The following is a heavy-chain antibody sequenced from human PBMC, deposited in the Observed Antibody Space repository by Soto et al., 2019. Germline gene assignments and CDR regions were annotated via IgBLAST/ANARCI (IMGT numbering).Heavy chain of an antibody. Sequence: PSETLSLTCTVSGGSISSSSYYWGWIRQPPGKGLEWIGSIYYSGSTYYNPSLKSRVTISVDTSKNQFSLKLSSVTAADTAVYYCARQDYYHYGMDVWGQGTTVTVSS. CDR3: ARQDYYHYGMDV. CDR1: GGSISSSSYY. CDR2: IYYSGST. J-gene: IGHJ6*02. V-gene: IGHV4-39*01.